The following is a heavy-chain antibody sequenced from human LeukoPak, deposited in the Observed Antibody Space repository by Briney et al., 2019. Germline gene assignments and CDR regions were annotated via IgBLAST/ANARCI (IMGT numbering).Heavy chain of an antibody. CDR2: INHSGST. Sequence: SETLSLTCAVYGGSFSGYYWSWIRQPPGKGLEWIGEINHSGSTNYNPSLKSRVTISVDTSKNQFSLKLSSVTAADTAVYYCARAGWWLRIRSSFDYWGQGTLVTVSS. CDR1: GGSFSGYY. V-gene: IGHV4-34*01. CDR3: ARAGWWLRIRSSFDY. D-gene: IGHD5-12*01. J-gene: IGHJ4*02.